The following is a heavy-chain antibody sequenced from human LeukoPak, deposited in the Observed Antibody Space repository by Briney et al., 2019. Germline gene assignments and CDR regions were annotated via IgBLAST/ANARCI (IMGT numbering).Heavy chain of an antibody. J-gene: IGHJ4*02. D-gene: IGHD2-2*03. Sequence: GGSLRLSCAASRFTFSSYGMHWVRQAPGKGLEWVAFIRYDGSNKYYADSVKGRFTISSDNSKNTLYLQLNSLRGEDTAVYYCARKMDSYFDYWGLGTLVTVSS. CDR1: RFTFSSYG. CDR2: IRYDGSNK. CDR3: ARKMDSYFDY. V-gene: IGHV3-30*02.